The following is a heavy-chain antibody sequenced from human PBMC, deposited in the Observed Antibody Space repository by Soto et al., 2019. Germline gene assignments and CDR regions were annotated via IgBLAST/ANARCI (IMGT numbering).Heavy chain of an antibody. D-gene: IGHD3-3*01. Sequence: SETLSLTCVVSGDSMTRGSYYWAWIRQPPGKGLEWIGSFYYTGSTNYNPSLKSRVTVSVDTSNNHFSLKLTSVTAADTAVYYCARTFYDFWSGYYYNWFDPWGQGTLVTVSS. CDR3: ARTFYDFWSGYYYNWFDP. V-gene: IGHV4-39*02. J-gene: IGHJ5*02. CDR1: GDSMTRGSYY. CDR2: FYYTGST.